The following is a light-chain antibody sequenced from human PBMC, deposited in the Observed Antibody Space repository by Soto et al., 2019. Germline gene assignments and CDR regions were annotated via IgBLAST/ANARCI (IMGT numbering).Light chain of an antibody. V-gene: IGKV3-11*01. CDR2: DAP. CDR1: QSVSSY. J-gene: IGKJ5*01. CDR3: HHPSNCPSLT. Sequence: EIVLTQSPATLSLSPGERATLSCRASQSVSSYLAWYQQKPGQAPRLLIYDAPNRATGIPARFSGSGSGTDFTLTIIGLEPKNFAFFSCHHPSNCPSLTFRQWAPLDIK.